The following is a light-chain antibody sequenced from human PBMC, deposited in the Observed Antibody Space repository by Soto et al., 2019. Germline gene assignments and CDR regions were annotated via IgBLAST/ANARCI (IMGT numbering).Light chain of an antibody. Sequence: QSALTQPASVSGSPGQAITVSCSGTSSDIGAHNFVSWYQQHPGKAPKLIIYEVINRPSGVSDRFSGSKSGNTSSLTISGHQSEDEPDYYCISYTTSNTFVFGSGSKGIVL. CDR3: ISYTTSNTFV. V-gene: IGLV2-14*03. CDR2: EVI. CDR1: SSDIGAHNF. J-gene: IGLJ1*01.